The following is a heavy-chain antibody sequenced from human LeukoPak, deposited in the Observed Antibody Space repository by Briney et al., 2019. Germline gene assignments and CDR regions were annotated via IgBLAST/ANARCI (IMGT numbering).Heavy chain of an antibody. V-gene: IGHV4-61*02. CDR2: IYTSGST. J-gene: IGHJ6*03. CDR3: ARDDYYYYMDV. CDR1: GRSISSGSYD. Sequence: SETLSLAFTVSGRSISSGSYDSGWIRQPAGEGLEWIGRIYTSGSTNYNPSLNSRVTISVDTSKNQFSLKLSSVTAADTAVYYCARDDYYYYMDVWGKGTTVTVSS.